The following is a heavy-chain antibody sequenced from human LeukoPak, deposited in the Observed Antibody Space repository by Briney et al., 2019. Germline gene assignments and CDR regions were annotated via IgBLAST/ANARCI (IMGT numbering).Heavy chain of an antibody. J-gene: IGHJ4*02. D-gene: IGHD3-22*01. CDR1: GFTSSSWA. CDR3: AKDLRGYRDY. V-gene: IGHV3-23*01. CDR2: ISGSGGST. Sequence: GGSLRLSCAASGFTSSSWAMSWVRQAPGKGLEWVSAISGSGGSTYYADSVKGRFTISRDNSKNTLYLQMNRLRAEDTAVYYCAKDLRGYRDYWGQGTLVTVSS.